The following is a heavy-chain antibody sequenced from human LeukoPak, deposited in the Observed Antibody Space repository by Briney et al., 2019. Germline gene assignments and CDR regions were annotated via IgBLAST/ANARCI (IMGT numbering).Heavy chain of an antibody. J-gene: IGHJ4*02. Sequence: SVKVSCKASGGTFSSYAISWVRQAPGQGLEWMGGIIPIFGTANYAQKFQGRVTITADESTSTAYMELSSLRSEDTAVYYCARSITIFGVASFDYWGQGTLVTVSS. CDR3: ARSITIFGVASFDY. CDR1: GGTFSSYA. V-gene: IGHV1-69*13. D-gene: IGHD3-3*01. CDR2: IIPIFGTA.